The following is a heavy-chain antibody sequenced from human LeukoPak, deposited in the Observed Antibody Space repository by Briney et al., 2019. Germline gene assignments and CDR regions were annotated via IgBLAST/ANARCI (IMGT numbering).Heavy chain of an antibody. CDR1: GFTFSSYS. CDR3: ATDSEDSSGHKWSD. CDR2: ISSSSSTT. D-gene: IGHD3-22*01. V-gene: IGHV3-48*01. Sequence: GGSLRLSCAASGFTFSSYSMNWVRQAPGKGLEWVSYISSSSSTTYYADSVKGRFTISRDNAKNSLYLQMSTLRGEDTAVYYCATDSEDSSGHKWSDWSQGTLVTVSS. J-gene: IGHJ4*02.